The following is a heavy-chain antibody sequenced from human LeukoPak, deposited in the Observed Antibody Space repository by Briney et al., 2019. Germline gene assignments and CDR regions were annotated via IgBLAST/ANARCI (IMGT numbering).Heavy chain of an antibody. CDR2: ISGSGGST. CDR3: AKDYGYSYGLGFDY. Sequence: QPGGSLRLSCAASGFTFSSYAMSWVRHAPGKGLEWVSAISGSGGSTYYADSVKGRFTISRDNSKNTLYLQMNSPRAEDTAVYYCAKDYGYSYGLGFDYWGQGTLVTVSS. J-gene: IGHJ4*02. V-gene: IGHV3-23*01. D-gene: IGHD5-18*01. CDR1: GFTFSSYA.